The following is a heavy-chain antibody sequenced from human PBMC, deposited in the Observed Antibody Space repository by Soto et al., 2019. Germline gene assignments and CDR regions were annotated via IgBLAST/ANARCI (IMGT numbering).Heavy chain of an antibody. CDR3: ATIGHPGGGNSFEYFQH. Sequence: GASVKVSCKVFGYTLTELFMHRVRQGPGKGLGWGGGFDPEDGEKIYAKKFQGKVTMTEGTSTDTAYMELSSLRSEDTAVYYCATIGHPGGGNSFEYFQHWGQGTLVTVSS. D-gene: IGHD2-21*02. J-gene: IGHJ1*01. CDR2: FDPEDGEK. CDR1: GYTLTELF. V-gene: IGHV1-24*01.